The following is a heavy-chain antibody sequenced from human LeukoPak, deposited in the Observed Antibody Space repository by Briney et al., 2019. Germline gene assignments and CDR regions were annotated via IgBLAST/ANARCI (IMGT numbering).Heavy chain of an antibody. D-gene: IGHD3-22*01. J-gene: IGHJ4*02. CDR1: GYTFTSYY. CDR3: ARGWYYYDSSGYSKNFDY. Sequence: ASVKVSCKASGYTFTSYYMHWVRQAPGPGLEWMGRINPNSGGTNYAQKFQGRVTMTRDTSISTAYMELSRLRSDDTAVYYCARGWYYYDSSGYSKNFDYWGQGTLVTVSS. CDR2: INPNSGGT. V-gene: IGHV1-2*06.